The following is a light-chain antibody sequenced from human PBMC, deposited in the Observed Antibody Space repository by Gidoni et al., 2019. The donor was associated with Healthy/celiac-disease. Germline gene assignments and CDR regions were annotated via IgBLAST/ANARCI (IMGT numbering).Light chain of an antibody. CDR1: QSVSSSY. CDR2: GAS. CDR3: QQYGSSPWT. Sequence: DIVLTQSPGTLSLSPGERATLYCRASQSVSSSYLAWYQQKPGQAPRLLIYGASSRATGIPDRFSGSGSGTDFNLTISRLEPEDFAVYYCQQYGSSPWTFGQGTKVEIK. J-gene: IGKJ1*01. V-gene: IGKV3-20*01.